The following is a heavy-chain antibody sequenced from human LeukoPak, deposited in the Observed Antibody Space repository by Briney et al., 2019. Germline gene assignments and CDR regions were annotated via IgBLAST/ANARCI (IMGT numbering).Heavy chain of an antibody. CDR2: ISYNGAST. J-gene: IGHJ4*02. D-gene: IGHD7-27*01. Sequence: LPGGSLRLSCVASGFTFGDVVMSWVRQAPGKGLEWVSAISYNGASTDYADSVKGRFAISRDNSKNTLYLQMNSLRAEDTAVYYCARRTGGTKDYWGQGTQVIVSS. V-gene: IGHV3-23*01. CDR1: GFTFGDVV. CDR3: ARRTGGTKDY.